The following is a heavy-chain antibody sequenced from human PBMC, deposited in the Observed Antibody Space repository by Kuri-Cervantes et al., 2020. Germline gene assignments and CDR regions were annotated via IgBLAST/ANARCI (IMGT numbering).Heavy chain of an antibody. CDR3: ARSPTGTRSYYYGMDV. V-gene: IGHV2-26*01. D-gene: IGHD1-1*01. Sequence: SGPTLVKPTETLTLTCTVSGFSLSNARMGVSWTRQPPGKALEWLAHIFSNDEKSYSTSLKSRLTISKDTSKSQVVLTMTNMDPVDTATYYCARSPTGTRSYYYGMDVWGQGTTVTVSS. CDR2: IFSNDEK. CDR1: GFSLSNARMG. J-gene: IGHJ6*02.